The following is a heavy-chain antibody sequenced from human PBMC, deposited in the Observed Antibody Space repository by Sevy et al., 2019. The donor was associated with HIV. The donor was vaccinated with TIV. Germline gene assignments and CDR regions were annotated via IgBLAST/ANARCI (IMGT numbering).Heavy chain of an antibody. D-gene: IGHD5-18*01. J-gene: IGHJ4*02. CDR2: IYSDGTT. Sequence: GGSLRLSCAASRFTVNNNYMTWVQQAPGKALEGISIIYSDGTTYHADSVKDRFNISRDNSKNMLYLQMNNLRVEDTAVYYCARANTGYGYALSYWGQGTLVTVSS. CDR3: ARANTGYGYALSY. CDR1: RFTVNNNY. V-gene: IGHV3-66*01.